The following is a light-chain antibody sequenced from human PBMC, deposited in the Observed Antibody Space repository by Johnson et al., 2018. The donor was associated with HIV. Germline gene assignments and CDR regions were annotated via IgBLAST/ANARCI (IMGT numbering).Light chain of an antibody. CDR1: SSNIENNF. V-gene: IGLV1-51*01. CDR3: GTWDSSLSAFV. J-gene: IGLJ1*01. Sequence: QSVLTQPPSVSEDPGQKVTISCSGSSSNIENNFVSWYQQFPGTAPKLLIYDNNKRPSEIPDRFSGSKSGTSATLVITGLRTGDEADYYCGTWDSSLSAFVFGAGTTVIVL. CDR2: DNN.